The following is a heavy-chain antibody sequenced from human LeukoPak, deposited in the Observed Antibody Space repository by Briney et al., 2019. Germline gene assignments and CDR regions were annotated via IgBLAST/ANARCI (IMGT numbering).Heavy chain of an antibody. D-gene: IGHD4-17*01. CDR3: AREGDYGDYFPVDY. CDR1: GFTFSSYW. CDR2: INSDGSST. V-gene: IGHV3-74*01. J-gene: IGHJ4*02. Sequence: GGSLRLSCAASGFTFSSYWMHWVRQAPGKGLVWVSRINSDGSSTSYADSVKGRFTISRDNAKNTLYLQMNSLRAEDTAVYYCAREGDYGDYFPVDYWGQGTLVTVSS.